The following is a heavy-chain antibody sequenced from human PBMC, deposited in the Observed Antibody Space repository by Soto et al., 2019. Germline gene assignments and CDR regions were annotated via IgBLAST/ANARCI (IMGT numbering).Heavy chain of an antibody. CDR2: ISSSGSTI. V-gene: IGHV3-11*01. D-gene: IGHD3-3*01. J-gene: IGHJ4*02. CDR1: GFTFSDYY. Sequence: GGSLRLSCAASGFTFSDYYMSWIRQAPGKGLEWVSYISSSGSTIYYADSVKGRFTISRDNAKNSLYLQMNSLRAEDTAVYYCARDPPVGGRITIFFDYWGQGTLVTVSS. CDR3: ARDPPVGGRITIFFDY.